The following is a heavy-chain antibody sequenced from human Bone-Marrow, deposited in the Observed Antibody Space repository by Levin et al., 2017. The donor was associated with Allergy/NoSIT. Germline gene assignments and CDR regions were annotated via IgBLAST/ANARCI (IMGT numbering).Heavy chain of an antibody. D-gene: IGHD3-16*01. Sequence: GGSLRLSCAASGFTFDDYAMHWVRQVPGKGLEWVSSISWNTGTIDYADSVKGRFTISRDNAQNSLYLQMNSLRAEDTAFYYCAKEKTGIIITLGGVTTKSDAFDIWGQGTMVTVSS. CDR2: ISWNTGTI. CDR3: AKEKTGIIITLGGVTTKSDAFDI. J-gene: IGHJ3*02. V-gene: IGHV3-9*01. CDR1: GFTFDDYA.